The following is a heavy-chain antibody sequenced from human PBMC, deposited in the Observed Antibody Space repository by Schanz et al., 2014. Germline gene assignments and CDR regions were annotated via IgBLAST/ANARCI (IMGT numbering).Heavy chain of an antibody. D-gene: IGHD2-2*01. Sequence: QGQLVQSGPEVKEPGASVKVSCEASRYTFNTYGLNWVRQAPGQGLEWMGWINPNSGTTNYAQKFQGWVTMTRDTSISTAYMELSRLKSDDTAVYYCARDRRRYCSTASCLHDNWFDPWGQGTLVIVSS. V-gene: IGHV1-2*04. CDR2: INPNSGTT. J-gene: IGHJ5*02. CDR3: ARDRRRYCSTASCLHDNWFDP. CDR1: RYTFNTYG.